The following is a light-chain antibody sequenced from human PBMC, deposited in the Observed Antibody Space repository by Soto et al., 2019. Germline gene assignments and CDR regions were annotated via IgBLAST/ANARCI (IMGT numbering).Light chain of an antibody. CDR1: QSLTRN. Sequence: IVMTQSPATLSVSPGERVTLSCRASQSLTRNLAWYQQRPGQAPRLLIYDASSRATGIPDRFSGSGSGTDFTLTIGRLEPEDSAVYYCQQYGSSPVTFGQGTRLEIK. CDR3: QQYGSSPVT. J-gene: IGKJ5*01. CDR2: DAS. V-gene: IGKV3-20*01.